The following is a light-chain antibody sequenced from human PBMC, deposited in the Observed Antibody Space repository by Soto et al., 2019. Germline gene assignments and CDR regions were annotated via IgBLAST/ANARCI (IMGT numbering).Light chain of an antibody. Sequence: IVLTQSPSTLSFSTGERATLSCRASQSVNNCLLAWQQLKPGEAHRLLIYAASSKATGLPDRFSGSGSGTDFTLTISRLEAEDDAVYYWQQYGSSPLTLGGGTKVELK. CDR2: AAS. J-gene: IGKJ4*01. CDR1: QSVNNCL. CDR3: QQYGSSPLT. V-gene: IGKV3-20*01.